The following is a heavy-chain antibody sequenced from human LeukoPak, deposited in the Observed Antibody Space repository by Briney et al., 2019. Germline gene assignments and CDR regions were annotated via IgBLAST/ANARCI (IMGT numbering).Heavy chain of an antibody. D-gene: IGHD6-13*01. Sequence: SETLSLTCTVSGGSISSYYWSWIRQPPGKGLEWIGYIYYSGSTNYNPSLKSRVTISLDKSKNQFSLKLSSVTAADTAMYYCASALPFQLVHWGQGTLVTVSS. J-gene: IGHJ4*02. CDR2: IYYSGST. CDR3: ASALPFQLVH. CDR1: GGSISSYY. V-gene: IGHV4-59*12.